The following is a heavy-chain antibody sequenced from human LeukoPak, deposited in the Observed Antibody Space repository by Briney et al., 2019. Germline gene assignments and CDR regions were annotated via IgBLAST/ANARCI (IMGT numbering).Heavy chain of an antibody. CDR3: AKATGTLGN. Sequence: QPGGSLRLSCIASGFTFSSYAMSWVRQAPGKGLEWASTISNSDGNTYYADSVKGRFTISRDNSKNTPYLQMNSLTAEDTAIYYCAKATGTLGNWGQGTLVTVSS. D-gene: IGHD1-1*01. V-gene: IGHV3-23*01. CDR1: GFTFSSYA. CDR2: ISNSDGNT. J-gene: IGHJ4*02.